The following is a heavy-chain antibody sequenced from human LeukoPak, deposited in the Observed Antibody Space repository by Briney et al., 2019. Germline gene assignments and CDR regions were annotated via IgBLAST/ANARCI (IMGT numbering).Heavy chain of an antibody. Sequence: SETLSLTCGVYGGSFSGPYWSWIRQPPGKGLEWIGDINHSGSTNYNPSLKSRVTISVDTSKNQFSLKVTSVTAADTAVYYCARVGTMVRGSPYYYYYGMDVWGQGTTVTVSS. J-gene: IGHJ6*02. CDR1: GGSFSGPY. V-gene: IGHV4-34*01. CDR2: INHSGST. CDR3: ARVGTMVRGSPYYYYYGMDV. D-gene: IGHD3-10*01.